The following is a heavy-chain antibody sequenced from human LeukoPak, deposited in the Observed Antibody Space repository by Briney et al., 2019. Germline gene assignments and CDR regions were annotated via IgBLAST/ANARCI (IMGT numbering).Heavy chain of an antibody. CDR1: GYTFTSYG. CDR3: ARFEWELPRGFDY. D-gene: IGHD1-26*01. V-gene: IGHV1-18*01. Sequence: ASVKVSCKASGYTFTSYGISWVRQAPGQGLEWMGWISAYNANTNYAQKLPGSVTMTTDTSTSTAYMELRSLRSDDTAVYYCARFEWELPRGFDYWGQGTLVTVSS. J-gene: IGHJ4*02. CDR2: ISAYNANT.